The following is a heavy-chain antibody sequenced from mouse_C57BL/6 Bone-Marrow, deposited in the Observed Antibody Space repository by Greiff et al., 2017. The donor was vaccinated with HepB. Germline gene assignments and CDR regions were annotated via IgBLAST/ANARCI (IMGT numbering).Heavy chain of an antibody. V-gene: IGHV2-2*01. J-gene: IGHJ1*03. CDR3: ARNFPDYYGSSYWYFDV. D-gene: IGHD1-1*01. CDR2: IWRGGST. CDR1: GFSLTSYG. Sequence: QVQLKQSGPGLVQPSQSLSITCTVSGFSLTSYGVHWVRQSPGKGLEWLGVIWRGGSTDYNAAFISRLSISKDNSKSQVFFKMNSLQADDTAIYYCARNFPDYYGSSYWYFDVWGTGTTVTVSS.